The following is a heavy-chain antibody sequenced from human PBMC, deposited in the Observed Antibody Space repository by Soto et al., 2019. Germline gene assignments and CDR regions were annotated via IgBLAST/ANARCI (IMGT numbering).Heavy chain of an antibody. CDR2: IYYSGST. D-gene: IGHD1-26*01. CDR3: ARDGLGGGSYGLGDHD. CDR1: GGSVSSGDCY. Sequence: SETLRLTYTVSGGSVSSGDCYWSWIRQPPGKGLEWIGYIYYSGSTNYNPSLKSRVTISVDTSKNQFSLKLSSVTAADTAVYYCARDGLGGGSYGLGDHDWGQGTRVTVS. V-gene: IGHV4-61*08. J-gene: IGHJ4*02.